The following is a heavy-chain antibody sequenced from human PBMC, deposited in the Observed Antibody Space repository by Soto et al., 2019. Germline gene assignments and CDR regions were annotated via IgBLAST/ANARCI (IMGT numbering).Heavy chain of an antibody. CDR3: ATGFLAYCGGDCYSPRFDY. CDR1: GYTLTELS. CDR2: FDPEDGET. V-gene: IGHV1-24*01. Sequence: SVKVSCKVSGYTLTELSMHWVRQAPGKGLEWMGGFDPEDGETIYAQKFQGRVTMTEDTSTDTVYMELSSLRSEDTAVYYCATGFLAYCGGDCYSPRFDYWGQGTLVTVSS. J-gene: IGHJ4*02. D-gene: IGHD2-21*02.